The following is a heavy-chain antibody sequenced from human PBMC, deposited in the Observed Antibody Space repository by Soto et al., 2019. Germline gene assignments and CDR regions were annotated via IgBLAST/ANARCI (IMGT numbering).Heavy chain of an antibody. D-gene: IGHD1-7*01. V-gene: IGHV1-46*01. J-gene: IGHJ5*02. CDR1: GYTFTIYY. Sequence: ASVKVSCKASGYTFTIYYMHCVLQSPLQWLEWMGIINPSGGSTSYAQKFQGRVTMTRDTSTSTVYMELSSLRSEDTAVYYCARQQKLELRSYWFDPWGQGTLVTVSS. CDR3: ARQQKLELRSYWFDP. CDR2: INPSGGST.